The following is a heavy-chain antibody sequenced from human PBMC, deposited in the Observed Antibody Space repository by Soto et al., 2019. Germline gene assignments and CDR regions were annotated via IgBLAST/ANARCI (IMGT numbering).Heavy chain of an antibody. V-gene: IGHV3-23*01. Sequence: EVQLLESGGGLVQPGESLRLSCAASGFTFSSYAMSWVRQAPGKGLEWGSVISGSDDSTYYADSVKGRFTISRDNSKNTLYLQMTSLRAEDTAGYYCAKRSSSSTFYYLGQGTLVTVSS. D-gene: IGHD6-6*01. J-gene: IGHJ4*02. CDR3: AKRSSSSTFYY. CDR2: ISGSDDST. CDR1: GFTFSSYA.